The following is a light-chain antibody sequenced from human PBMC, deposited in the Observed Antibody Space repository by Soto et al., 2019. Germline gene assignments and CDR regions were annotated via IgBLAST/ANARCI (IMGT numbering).Light chain of an antibody. J-gene: IGKJ4*01. V-gene: IGKV1D-12*01. CDR3: QQASSFPLT. CDR1: QGINSW. CDR2: TAS. Sequence: GDRVTISCRASQGINSWLAWYQQKPGKAPELLIYTASNLESGVPSRFSGSGSDTDFTLTISSLQPEDFATYYCQQASSFPLTFGGGTRVEIK.